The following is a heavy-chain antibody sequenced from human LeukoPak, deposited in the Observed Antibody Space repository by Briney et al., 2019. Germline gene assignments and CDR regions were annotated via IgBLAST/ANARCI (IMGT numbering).Heavy chain of an antibody. CDR2: IYTSGST. CDR1: GGSISSYY. CDR3: ARDGRYCSSTSCYADY. D-gene: IGHD2-2*01. V-gene: IGHV4-4*07. Sequence: SETLSLTCTVSGGSISSYYWSWIRQPAGKGLEWIGRIYTSGSTNYNPSLKSRVTMSVDTSKNQFSLKLSSVTAADTAVYYCARDGRYCSSTSCYADYWGQGTLVTVSS. J-gene: IGHJ4*02.